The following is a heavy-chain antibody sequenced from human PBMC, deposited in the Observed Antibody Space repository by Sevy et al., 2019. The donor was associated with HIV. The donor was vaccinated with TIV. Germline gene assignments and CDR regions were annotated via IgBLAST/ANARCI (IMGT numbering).Heavy chain of an antibody. Sequence: GGSLKLSCAASGFIFNDYNMNWVRQAPGKGLEWVSFIFSSSSWIYYADSVKGRFTSSRDNTKNSLYLQMNSLRAEDTAVYYCTRDKTILEGRYGMDVWGQGTTVTVSS. J-gene: IGHJ6*02. CDR2: IFSSSSWI. CDR1: GFIFNDYN. D-gene: IGHD3-3*01. V-gene: IGHV3-21*01. CDR3: TRDKTILEGRYGMDV.